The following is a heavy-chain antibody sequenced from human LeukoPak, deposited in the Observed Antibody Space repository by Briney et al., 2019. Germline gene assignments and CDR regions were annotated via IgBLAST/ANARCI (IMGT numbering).Heavy chain of an antibody. CDR2: IIPIFGTA. D-gene: IGHD3-22*01. CDR3: ARVNYDSSGYSSGVDY. Sequence: SVKVSCKASGGTFSSYAISWARQAPGQGLEWMGGIIPIFGTANYAQKFQGRVTITADESTSTAYMELSSLRSEDTAVYYCARVNYDSSGYSSGVDYWGQGTLVTVSS. CDR1: GGTFSSYA. J-gene: IGHJ4*02. V-gene: IGHV1-69*13.